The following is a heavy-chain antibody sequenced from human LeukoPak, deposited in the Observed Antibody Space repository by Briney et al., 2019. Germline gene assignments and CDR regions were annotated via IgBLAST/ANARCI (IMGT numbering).Heavy chain of an antibody. Sequence: ASVKVSCKASGGTFSSYAISWVRQAPGQGLEWMGGIIPIFGTANYAQKFQGRVTITADESTSTAYMELSSLRSEDTAVCYCARVGHCSGGSCYSGPFDYWGQGTLVTVSS. CDR2: IIPIFGTA. CDR1: GGTFSSYA. V-gene: IGHV1-69*13. D-gene: IGHD2-15*01. CDR3: ARVGHCSGGSCYSGPFDY. J-gene: IGHJ4*02.